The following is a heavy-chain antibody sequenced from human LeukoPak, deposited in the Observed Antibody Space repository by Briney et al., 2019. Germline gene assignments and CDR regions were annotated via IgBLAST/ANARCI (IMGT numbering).Heavy chain of an antibody. V-gene: IGHV3-7*01. Sequence: GGSLRLSCAASGFTFTNNWMSWVRQAPGKGLEWVANIKQDGSEKNYVDSVKGRFTISRDNAENSLFLRMNSLRVEDTAVYYCAREWQGGIAAAGTRIEGDYWGQGTLVAVSS. J-gene: IGHJ4*02. CDR3: AREWQGGIAAAGTRIEGDY. D-gene: IGHD6-13*01. CDR2: IKQDGSEK. CDR1: GFTFTNNW.